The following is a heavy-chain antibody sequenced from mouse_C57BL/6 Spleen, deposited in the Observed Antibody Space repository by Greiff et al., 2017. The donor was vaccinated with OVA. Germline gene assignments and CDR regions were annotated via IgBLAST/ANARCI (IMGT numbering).Heavy chain of an antibody. Sequence: LQESGPELVKPGASVKISCKASGYSFTDYNMNWVKQSNGKSLEWIGVINPNYGTTSYNQKFKGKATLTVDQSSSTAYMQLNSLTSEDSADYYGARSAYGYDGYYFDYWGQGTTLTVSS. D-gene: IGHD2-2*01. V-gene: IGHV1-39*01. CDR1: GYSFTDYN. CDR2: INPNYGTT. J-gene: IGHJ2*01. CDR3: ARSAYGYDGYYFDY.